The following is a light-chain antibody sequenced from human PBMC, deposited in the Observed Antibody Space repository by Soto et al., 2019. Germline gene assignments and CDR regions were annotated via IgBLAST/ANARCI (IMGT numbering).Light chain of an antibody. CDR1: RSISNF. Sequence: DIEMTQSPSSLSASVGDSVTITCRASRSISNFLTWYRKSPGRAPELLIYAASTLQSGVPSRFSGSGSGTDFTLTIRSLQPEDFATYWCHQTFTPPLTFGGGTKVEI. CDR3: HQTFTPPLT. J-gene: IGKJ4*01. V-gene: IGKV1-39*01. CDR2: AAS.